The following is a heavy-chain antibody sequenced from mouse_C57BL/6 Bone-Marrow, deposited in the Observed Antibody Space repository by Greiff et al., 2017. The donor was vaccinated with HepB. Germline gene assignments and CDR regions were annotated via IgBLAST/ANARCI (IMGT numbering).Heavy chain of an antibody. CDR3: ARWTTVVATDAMDY. CDR1: GFTFSDYY. CDR2: ISNGGGST. Sequence: EVQVVESGGGLVQPGGSLKLSCAASGFTFSDYYMYWVRQTPEKRLEWVAYISNGGGSTYYPDTVKGRFTISRDNAKNTLYLQMSRLKAEDTAMYYCARWTTVVATDAMDYWGQGTSVTVSS. V-gene: IGHV5-12*01. J-gene: IGHJ4*01. D-gene: IGHD1-1*01.